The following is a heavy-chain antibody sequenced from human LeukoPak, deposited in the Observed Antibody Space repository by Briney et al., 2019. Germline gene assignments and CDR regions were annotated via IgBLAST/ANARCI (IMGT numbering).Heavy chain of an antibody. CDR3: ASCDYYDSSGYCCFDY. Sequence: SVRVSCKASGGTFSSYAISWVRQAPGQGLEWMGGIIPIFGTANYAQKFQGRVTITTDESTSTAYMELSSLRSEDTAVYYCASCDYYDSSGYCCFDYWGQGTLVTVSS. CDR1: GGTFSSYA. CDR2: IIPIFGTA. J-gene: IGHJ4*02. V-gene: IGHV1-69*05. D-gene: IGHD3-22*01.